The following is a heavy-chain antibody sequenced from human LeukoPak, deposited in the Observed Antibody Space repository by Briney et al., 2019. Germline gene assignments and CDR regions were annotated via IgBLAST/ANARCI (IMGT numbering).Heavy chain of an antibody. V-gene: IGHV3-43D*03. J-gene: IGHJ4*02. D-gene: IGHD1-26*01. Sequence: GGSLRLSCAASGFTFDDYAMHWVRQAPGKGLEWVSLISWDGGSTYYADSVKGRFTISRDNSKNSLYLQMNSLRAEDTALYYCATYSGAHHKTFDYWGQGTLVTVSS. CDR2: ISWDGGST. CDR3: ATYSGAHHKTFDY. CDR1: GFTFDDYA.